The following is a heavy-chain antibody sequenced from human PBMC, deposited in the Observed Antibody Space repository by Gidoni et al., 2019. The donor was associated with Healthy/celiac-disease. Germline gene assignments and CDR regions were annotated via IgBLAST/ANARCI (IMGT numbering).Heavy chain of an antibody. Sequence: QVQLQQWGAGLLKPSATLSLTCAVYGGSFSGYYWSWIRQPPGKGLEWIGEINHSGSTNYNPSLKSRVPISVDTSKNQFSLKLSSVTAADTAVYYCATIAAASTKGDYWGQGTLVTVSS. CDR2: INHSGST. CDR3: ATIAAASTKGDY. D-gene: IGHD6-13*01. V-gene: IGHV4-34*01. J-gene: IGHJ4*02. CDR1: GGSFSGYY.